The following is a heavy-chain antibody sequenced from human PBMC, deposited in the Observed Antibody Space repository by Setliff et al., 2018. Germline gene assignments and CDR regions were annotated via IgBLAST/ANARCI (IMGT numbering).Heavy chain of an antibody. CDR1: GFSISSGYY. V-gene: IGHV4-38-2*02. CDR3: ARVRKGYSGYDFWDY. Sequence: SETLSLTCTVSGFSISSGYYWSWIRQPPGKGLEWIGSIYYRGSTNYNPSLKSRVTISLDTYRNQFSMKLRSVTAADTAGYYCARVRKGYSGYDFWDYWGQGTLVTVSS. D-gene: IGHD5-12*01. CDR2: IYYRGST. J-gene: IGHJ4*02.